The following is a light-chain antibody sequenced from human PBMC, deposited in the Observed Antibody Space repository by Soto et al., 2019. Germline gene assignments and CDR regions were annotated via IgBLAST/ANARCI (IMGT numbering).Light chain of an antibody. CDR1: QSVSSN. Sequence: EIVMTQSPATLSVSPGERATLSCRASQSVSSNLAWYQQKPGQAPRLLIYGASTRATGIPARFSGSGSGTEFTLTLSSLQSEDLAVYYCQQYNNWPLYTFGQGTKLEIK. V-gene: IGKV3-15*01. J-gene: IGKJ2*01. CDR3: QQYNNWPLYT. CDR2: GAS.